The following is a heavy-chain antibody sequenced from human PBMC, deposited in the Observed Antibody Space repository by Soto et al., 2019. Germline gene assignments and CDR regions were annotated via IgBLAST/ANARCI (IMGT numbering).Heavy chain of an antibody. CDR2: ISSSSSYI. CDR3: ARESNVVVPAAIAY. J-gene: IGHJ4*02. V-gene: IGHV3-21*01. Sequence: GGSLRLSCAASGFTFSSYSMNWVRQAPGKGLEWVSSISSSSSYIYYADSVKGRFTISRDNAKNSLYLQMNSLRAEDTAVYYCARESNVVVPAAIAYWGQGTLVTVSS. CDR1: GFTFSSYS. D-gene: IGHD2-2*02.